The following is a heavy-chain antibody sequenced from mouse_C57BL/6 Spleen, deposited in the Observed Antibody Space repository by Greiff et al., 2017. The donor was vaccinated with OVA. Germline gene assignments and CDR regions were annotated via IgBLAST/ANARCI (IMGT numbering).Heavy chain of an antibody. J-gene: IGHJ2*01. CDR3: ARGGHDGRSVDY. CDR1: GYAFSSYW. Sequence: QVQLQQPGAELVKPGASVKISCKASGYAFSSYWMNWVKQRPGKGLEWIGQIYPGDGDTNYNGKFKGKATLTADKSASTAYMQLSSLTSEDAAVYFCARGGHDGRSVDYWGQGTTLTVSS. V-gene: IGHV1-80*01. CDR2: IYPGDGDT. D-gene: IGHD1-1*01.